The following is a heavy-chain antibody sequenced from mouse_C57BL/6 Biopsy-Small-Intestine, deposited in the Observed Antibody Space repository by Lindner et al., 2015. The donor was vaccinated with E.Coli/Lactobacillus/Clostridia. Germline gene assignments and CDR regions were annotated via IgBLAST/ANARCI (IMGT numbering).Heavy chain of an antibody. CDR1: GFTFSSYA. CDR3: ARDSYYGSAWFAY. V-gene: IGHV5-4*01. J-gene: IGHJ3*01. CDR2: ISDSGSYT. D-gene: IGHD1-1*01. Sequence: VQLQESGGGLVKPGGSLKLSCAASGFTFSSYAMSWVRQTPEKRLEWVATISDSGSYTYYPDNVKGRFTISRDNAKNNLYLQMSHLKSEDTAMYYCARDSYYGSAWFAYWGQGTLVTVSA.